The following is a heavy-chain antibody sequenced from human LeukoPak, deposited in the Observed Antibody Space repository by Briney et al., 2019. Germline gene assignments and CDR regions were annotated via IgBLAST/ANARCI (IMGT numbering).Heavy chain of an antibody. CDR2: ISDIGSI. CDR1: GGSISSYY. V-gene: IGHV4-59*12. Sequence: SETLSLTCTVSGGSISSYYWSWIRQPPGKGLEWIAYISDIGSINYNPSLKSRVTISLDTSKNQFSLKLSSVTAADTAVYYCARDLGYVWGSYRFSGAFDIWGQGTMVTVSS. CDR3: ARDLGYVWGSYRFSGAFDI. J-gene: IGHJ3*02. D-gene: IGHD3-16*02.